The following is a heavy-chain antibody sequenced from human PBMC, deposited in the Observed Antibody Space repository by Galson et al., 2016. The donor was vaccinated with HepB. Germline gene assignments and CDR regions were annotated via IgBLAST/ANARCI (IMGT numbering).Heavy chain of an antibody. Sequence: SLRLSCAASGFTFSNYGMTWVRQAPGKGLEVVSSISRSGDSTDYADSVKGRFTISRDNSKNTLSLQMNSLTADDTAIYYCVTGSTAPAVWGKGTTVTVSS. D-gene: IGHD2-2*01. V-gene: IGHV3-23*01. CDR3: VTGSTAPAV. CDR2: ISRSGDST. J-gene: IGHJ6*04. CDR1: GFTFSNYG.